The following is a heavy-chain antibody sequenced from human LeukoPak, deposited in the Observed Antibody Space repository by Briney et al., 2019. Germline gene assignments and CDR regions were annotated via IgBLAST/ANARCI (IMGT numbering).Heavy chain of an antibody. CDR1: GNYW. CDR2: INSDGSWT. Sequence: PGGSLRLSCAASGNYWMHWVRQVPGKGLVWVSHINSDGSWTSYADSVKGRFTISKDNAENTLYLQMNSLRAEDTAVYYCARVIVFMSTGPHLDYWGQGTLAIVSS. D-gene: IGHD3-16*01. J-gene: IGHJ4*02. CDR3: ARVIVFMSTGPHLDY. V-gene: IGHV3-74*01.